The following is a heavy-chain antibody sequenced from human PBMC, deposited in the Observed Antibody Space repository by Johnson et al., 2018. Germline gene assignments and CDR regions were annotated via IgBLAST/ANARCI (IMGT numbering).Heavy chain of an antibody. CDR2: ISYDGSNK. Sequence: QVQLVQSGGGVVQPGRSLRLSCAASGFTFSRYGMHWVRQAPGKGLEWVAVISYDGSNKYYAASVKGRFTNSRDNYKNTRYLQMNSLRAEDTAVYYCAKNKLGGDYYMDVWGKGTTVTVSS. V-gene: IGHV3-30*18. CDR1: GFTFSRYG. D-gene: IGHD3-10*01. J-gene: IGHJ6*03. CDR3: AKNKLGGDYYMDV.